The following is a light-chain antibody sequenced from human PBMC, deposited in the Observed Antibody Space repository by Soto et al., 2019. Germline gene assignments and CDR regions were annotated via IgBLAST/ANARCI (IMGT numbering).Light chain of an antibody. J-gene: IGKJ3*01. Sequence: EIVLTQSPATLSLSPGERATLSCRASQSVDKLLAWYQQRPGQAPRLLIYDAFNRATGIPTRFSGSGSGTDFTLTISSREPEDFAVYYCQHRSNWLGTFGPGTKVEIK. CDR2: DAF. CDR1: QSVDKL. V-gene: IGKV3-11*01. CDR3: QHRSNWLGT.